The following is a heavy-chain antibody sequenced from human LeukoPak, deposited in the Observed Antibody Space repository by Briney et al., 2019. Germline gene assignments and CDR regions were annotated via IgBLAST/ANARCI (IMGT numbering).Heavy chain of an antibody. J-gene: IGHJ4*02. CDR3: SHSSSSYSAGEY. V-gene: IGHV1-18*01. D-gene: IGHD6-6*01. CDR2: ISAYNGNT. CDR1: GYTFTSYG. Sequence: GASVKVSCKASGYTFTSYGISWVRQAPGQGLEWMGWISAYNGNTNYAQKLQGRVTMTTDTSTSTAYMELRSLRSDDTAVYYCSHSSSSYSAGEYWGQGTLVTVSS.